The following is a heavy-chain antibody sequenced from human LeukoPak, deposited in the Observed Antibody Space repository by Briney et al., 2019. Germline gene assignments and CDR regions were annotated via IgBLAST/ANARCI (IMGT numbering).Heavy chain of an antibody. CDR3: GLSMVRALSPDY. CDR1: GFTFSNYW. J-gene: IGHJ4*02. CDR2: ISNDGSST. Sequence: GGSLRLSCAGSGFTFSNYWMHWVRQAPGKGLVWVSGISNDGSSTNYADSVKGRFTISRDNAKNTLYLQMDSLRDEDTAVYYCGLSMVRALSPDYWGQGTLVTVSS. D-gene: IGHD3-10*01. V-gene: IGHV3-74*01.